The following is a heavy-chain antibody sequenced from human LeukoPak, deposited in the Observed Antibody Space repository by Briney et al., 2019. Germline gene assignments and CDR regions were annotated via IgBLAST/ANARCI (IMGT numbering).Heavy chain of an antibody. J-gene: IGHJ5*02. CDR2: IIPIFGTA. CDR3: ARDSGYGPFHWFDP. V-gene: IGHV1-69*13. Sequence: ASVKVSCKASGYTFTSYAMNWVRQAPGQGLEWMGGIIPIFGTANYAQKFQGRVTITADESTSTAYMELSSLRSEDTAVYYCARDSGYGPFHWFDPWGQGTLVTVSS. CDR1: GYTFTSYA. D-gene: IGHD5-18*01.